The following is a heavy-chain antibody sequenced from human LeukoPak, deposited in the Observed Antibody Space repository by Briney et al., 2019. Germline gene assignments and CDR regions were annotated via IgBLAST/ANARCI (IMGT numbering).Heavy chain of an antibody. D-gene: IGHD5-24*01. J-gene: IGHJ4*02. CDR1: GFTFSSYS. CDR3: TNGPSKDGYNYSFDY. Sequence: GGSLRLSCAASGFTFSSYSMNWVRQAPGKGLEWVSYISSSGSTIYYADSVKGRFTISRDNAKNSLYLQMNSLRAEDTAVYYCTNGPSKDGYNYSFDYWGQGTLVTVSS. CDR2: ISSSGSTI. V-gene: IGHV3-48*04.